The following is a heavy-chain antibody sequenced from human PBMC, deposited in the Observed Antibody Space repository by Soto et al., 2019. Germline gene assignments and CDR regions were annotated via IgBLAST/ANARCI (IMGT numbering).Heavy chain of an antibody. J-gene: IGHJ4*02. V-gene: IGHV3-23*01. CDR2: ISGSGGST. D-gene: IGHD3-22*01. Sequence: PGGSLRLSCAASGFTFSSYAMSWVRQAPGKGLEWVSAISGSGGSTYYADSVKGRFTISRDNSKNTLYLQMNGLRAEDTAVYYCAKCGYPRYLYYFDYWGQGTLVTVSS. CDR3: AKCGYPRYLYYFDY. CDR1: GFTFSSYA.